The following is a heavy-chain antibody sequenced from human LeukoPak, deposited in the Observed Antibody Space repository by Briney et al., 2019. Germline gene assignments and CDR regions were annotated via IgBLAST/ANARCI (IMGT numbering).Heavy chain of an antibody. V-gene: IGHV3-30-3*01. D-gene: IGHD3-3*02. CDR1: GFTFSSYV. J-gene: IGHJ4*02. CDR3: VRDISYSYFDH. Sequence: GGSLRLSCAASGFTFSSYVIHWVRQAPGKGLEWVAVISYDGSNKYYADSVKGRFTTSRDNSKNSLYLQTNSLRPEDTAIYYCVRDISYSYFDHWGQGNLVTVSS. CDR2: ISYDGSNK.